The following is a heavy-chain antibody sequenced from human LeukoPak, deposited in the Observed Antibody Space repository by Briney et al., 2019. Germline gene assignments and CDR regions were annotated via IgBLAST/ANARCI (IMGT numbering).Heavy chain of an antibody. CDR1: GFTFSSYG. V-gene: IGHV3-30*18. J-gene: IGHJ4*02. D-gene: IGHD2-15*01. Sequence: PGGSLRLSCAASGFTFSSYGTHWVRQAPGKGLERVAVISYDGSNKYYADSVKGRFTISRDNSKNTLYLQVNSLRGEDTAVYYCAKDRGVTATRGPIDYWGQGTLVTVSS. CDR3: AKDRGVTATRGPIDY. CDR2: ISYDGSNK.